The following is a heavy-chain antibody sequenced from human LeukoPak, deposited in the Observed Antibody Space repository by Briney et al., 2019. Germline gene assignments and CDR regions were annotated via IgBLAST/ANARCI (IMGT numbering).Heavy chain of an antibody. V-gene: IGHV1-69*13. CDR3: ARDRYYYDSSGYFN. J-gene: IGHJ4*02. Sequence: SVKVSCKASGGTFSSYAISWVRQAPGQGLEWMGGIIPIFGTANYAQKFQGRVAITADESTSTACMELSSLRSEDTAVYYCARDRYYYDSSGYFNWGQGTLVTVSS. CDR1: GGTFSSYA. D-gene: IGHD3-22*01. CDR2: IIPIFGTA.